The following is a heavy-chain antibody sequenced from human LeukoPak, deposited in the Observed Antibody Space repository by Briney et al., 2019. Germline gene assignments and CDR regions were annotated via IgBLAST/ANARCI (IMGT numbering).Heavy chain of an antibody. CDR3: ARDRSVYSSGWYGGYFDL. J-gene: IGHJ2*01. CDR1: GGSISSYY. CDR2: IYTSGST. D-gene: IGHD6-19*01. V-gene: IGHV4-4*07. Sequence: SETPSLTCTVSGGSISSYYWSWIRQPAGKGLEWIGRIYTSGSTNYNPSLKSRVTMSVDTSKNQFSLKLSSVTAADTAVYYCARDRSVYSSGWYGGYFDLWGRGTLVTVSS.